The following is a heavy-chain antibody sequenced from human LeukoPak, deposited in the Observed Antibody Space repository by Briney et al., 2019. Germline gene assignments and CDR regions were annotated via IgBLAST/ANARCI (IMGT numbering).Heavy chain of an antibody. V-gene: IGHV1-18*04. J-gene: IGHJ4*02. CDR3: ARDRDLRAASGTFDF. CDR2: ISGYNGNT. CDR1: GYTFTNNG. D-gene: IGHD6-25*01. Sequence: ASVKVSCKASGYTFTNNGISWVRQAPGQGLEWMGWISGYNGNTDYAQKFQGRVTMTSDTSTSTAYMELSSLRSDDTAVYYCARDRDLRAASGTFDFWGQGSLVTVSS.